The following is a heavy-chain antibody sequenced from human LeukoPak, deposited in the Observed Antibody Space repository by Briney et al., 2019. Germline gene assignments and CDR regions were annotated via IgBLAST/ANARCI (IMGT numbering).Heavy chain of an antibody. J-gene: IGHJ6*02. Sequence: GGSLRLSCAASGFTFGSYAMHWVRQAPGKGLEWVAVISYDGSNKYYADSVKGRFTISRDNSKNTLYLQMNSLRAEDTAVYYCASSIASDSYYYGMDVWGQGTTVTVSS. D-gene: IGHD6-6*01. CDR1: GFTFGSYA. CDR3: ASSIASDSYYYGMDV. V-gene: IGHV3-30-3*01. CDR2: ISYDGSNK.